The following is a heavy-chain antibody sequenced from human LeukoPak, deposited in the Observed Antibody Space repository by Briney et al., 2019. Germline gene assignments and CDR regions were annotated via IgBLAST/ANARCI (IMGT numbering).Heavy chain of an antibody. CDR1: GFTFSTYS. CDR3: ARDKDWLLYDY. J-gene: IGHJ4*02. Sequence: PGGSLRLSCAASGFTFSTYSMHWVRQAPGEGLVWVSYIKPDGSDTTYADSVKGRFTISRDNAKNTLYLQMNTLRAEDTAVYYCARDKDWLLYDYWGQGTLVTVSS. V-gene: IGHV3-74*01. CDR2: IKPDGSDT. D-gene: IGHD3/OR15-3a*01.